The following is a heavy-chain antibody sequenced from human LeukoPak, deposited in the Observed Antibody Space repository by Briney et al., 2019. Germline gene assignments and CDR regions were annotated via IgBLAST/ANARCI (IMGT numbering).Heavy chain of an antibody. CDR3: ARDGWYISYMDV. J-gene: IGHJ6*03. Sequence: GASVKVSCKASGYTFTGYYMLWVRQAPGQGLEWMGSINPSSGVTNYAQIFQGRVTMTRDTSISTAYMELSRLRSDDTAVYYCARDGWYISYMDVWGKGTTVTVSS. V-gene: IGHV1-2*02. CDR2: INPSSGVT. D-gene: IGHD6-19*01. CDR1: GYTFTGYY.